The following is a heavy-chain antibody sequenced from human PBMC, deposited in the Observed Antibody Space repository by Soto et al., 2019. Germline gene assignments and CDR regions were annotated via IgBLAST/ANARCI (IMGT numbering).Heavy chain of an antibody. CDR2: ISGSGGST. Sequence: GGSLRLSCAASGFTFSSYAMSWVRQAPGKGLEWVSAISGSGGSTYYADSVKGRFTISRDNSKNTLYLQMNSLRAEDTAVYYCAKSPGGAFDSSGYRVNDAFDIWGQGTMVTVSS. CDR1: GFTFSSYA. CDR3: AKSPGGAFDSSGYRVNDAFDI. V-gene: IGHV3-23*01. D-gene: IGHD3-22*01. J-gene: IGHJ3*02.